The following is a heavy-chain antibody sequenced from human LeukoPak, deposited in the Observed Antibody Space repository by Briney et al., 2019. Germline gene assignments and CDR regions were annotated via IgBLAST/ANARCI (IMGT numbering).Heavy chain of an antibody. CDR2: IRDSDDST. Sequence: GGSLRLSCAASGFTFSTYGMSWVRQAPGKGLEWVSTIRDSDDSTYYADSVKGRFTISRDNAKNSLYLQMNSLRAEDTAVYYCAELGITMIGGVWGKGTTVTISS. D-gene: IGHD3-10*02. CDR1: GFTFSTYG. J-gene: IGHJ6*04. V-gene: IGHV3-23*01. CDR3: AELGITMIGGV.